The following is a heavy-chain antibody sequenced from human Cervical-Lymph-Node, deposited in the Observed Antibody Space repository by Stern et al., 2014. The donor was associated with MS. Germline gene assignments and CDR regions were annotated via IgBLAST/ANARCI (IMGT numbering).Heavy chain of an antibody. Sequence: QVQLVESGAEVKKPGASVKVSCKASGYTFTRDDITWGRQAPGQGLEWMGRISVYNGNTKYAQNLQGRVTMTRDTSTNTAYMELRSLISDDTAVYYCARWAYNWDFDYWGQGTLVTVSS. CDR1: GYTFTRDD. V-gene: IGHV1-18*01. CDR2: ISVYNGNT. CDR3: ARWAYNWDFDY. J-gene: IGHJ4*02. D-gene: IGHD1-20*01.